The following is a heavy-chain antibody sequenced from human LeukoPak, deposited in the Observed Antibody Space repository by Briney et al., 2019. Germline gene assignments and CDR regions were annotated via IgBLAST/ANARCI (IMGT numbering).Heavy chain of an antibody. Sequence: ASVKVSCKASGYAFSNYVVTWVRQAPGQGLEWMGWISAYNGNTNYAQKLQGRVTMTTDTSTSTAYMELRSLRSGDTAVYYCARDCSSTSCYYYWGQGTLVTVSS. CDR3: ARDCSSTSCYYY. D-gene: IGHD2-2*01. CDR1: GYAFSNYV. CDR2: ISAYNGNT. J-gene: IGHJ4*02. V-gene: IGHV1-18*01.